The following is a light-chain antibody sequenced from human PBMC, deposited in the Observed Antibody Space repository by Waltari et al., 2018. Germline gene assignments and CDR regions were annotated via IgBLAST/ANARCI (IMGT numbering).Light chain of an antibody. CDR1: GSDVGIYNL. CDR2: EVN. Sequence: QSALTQPASVSGSLGQSITIACPGPGSDVGIYNLVTWHQQYPGKPPKLMFYEVNKRPSGLSSRFSGSKTGNTASLTISGLQAEDEADYYCCSYAGSHTLVFGGGTELTVL. CDR3: CSYAGSHTLV. J-gene: IGLJ3*02. V-gene: IGLV2-23*02.